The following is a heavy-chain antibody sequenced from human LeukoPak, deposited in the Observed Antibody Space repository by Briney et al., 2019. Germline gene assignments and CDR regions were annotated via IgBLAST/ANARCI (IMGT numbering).Heavy chain of an antibody. CDR2: VFPHSGDT. Sequence: EASVKVSCKASGYTFTDYYIHWVRQAPGEGLKWVGWVFPHSGDTYYAQRFHGRVVMTTDTSINTAYMELSRLKSDDTGVYFCARPPRDLVSAAPFPFWGQGTLVTVSS. CDR3: ARPPRDLVSAAPFPF. D-gene: IGHD5/OR15-5a*01. CDR1: GYTFTDYY. J-gene: IGHJ1*01. V-gene: IGHV1-2*02.